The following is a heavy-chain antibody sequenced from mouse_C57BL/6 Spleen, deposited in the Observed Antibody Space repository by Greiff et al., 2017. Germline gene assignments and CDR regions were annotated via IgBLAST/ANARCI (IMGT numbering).Heavy chain of an antibody. Sequence: SGAELVKPGASVKMSCKASGYTFSSYWITWVKQRPGQGLEWIGDIYPGSGSTNYNEKFKSKATLTVDTSSSTAYMQLSSLTSEDSAVYYCARSYGYYAMDYWGQGTSVTVSS. V-gene: IGHV1-55*01. CDR2: IYPGSGST. CDR3: ARSYGYYAMDY. D-gene: IGHD1-1*02. CDR1: GYTFSSYW. J-gene: IGHJ4*01.